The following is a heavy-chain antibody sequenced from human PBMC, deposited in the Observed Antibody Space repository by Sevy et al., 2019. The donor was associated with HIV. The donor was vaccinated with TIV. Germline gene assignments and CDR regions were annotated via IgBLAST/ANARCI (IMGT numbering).Heavy chain of an antibody. D-gene: IGHD6-19*01. J-gene: IGHJ4*02. CDR1: GFNVINQY. Sequence: GGSLRLSCAASGFNVINQYMSWVRQAPGKGLECVSTLYGNENTDYADSVKGRFTISRDNSKNTLSLQMNSLRAEDTAVCYCTTERHNRFQWWGRGTLVTVSS. V-gene: IGHV3-53*01. CDR2: LYGNENT. CDR3: TTERHNRFQW.